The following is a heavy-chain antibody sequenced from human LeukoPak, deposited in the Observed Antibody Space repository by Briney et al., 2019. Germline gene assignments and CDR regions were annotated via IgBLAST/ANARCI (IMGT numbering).Heavy chain of an antibody. CDR3: ARGQKVDSSGYSYGSTDAFDI. Sequence: PGGSLRLSCAASGFTVSSNYMSWVRQAPGKGLEWVSVIYSGGSTYYADSVKGRFTISRDNSKNTLYLQMNSLRAEDTAVYYCARGQKVDSSGYSYGSTDAFDIWGQGTMVTVSS. V-gene: IGHV3-53*01. CDR2: IYSGGST. CDR1: GFTVSSNY. D-gene: IGHD3-22*01. J-gene: IGHJ3*02.